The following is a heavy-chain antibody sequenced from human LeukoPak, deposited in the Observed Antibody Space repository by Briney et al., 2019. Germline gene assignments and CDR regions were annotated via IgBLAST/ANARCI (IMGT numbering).Heavy chain of an antibody. J-gene: IGHJ3*02. CDR2: INTAGDP. V-gene: IGHV3-13*05. CDR1: GFTFSRYE. CDR3: AREARYSSGWYGAFDI. D-gene: IGHD6-19*01. Sequence: GGSLRLSCAASGFTFSRYEMYWVRQATGKGLEWASGINTAGDPYYPGSAKARFTISSENPKHSIYPLMNSLRAGDTAVYYCAREARYSSGWYGAFDIWGQGTLVIVS.